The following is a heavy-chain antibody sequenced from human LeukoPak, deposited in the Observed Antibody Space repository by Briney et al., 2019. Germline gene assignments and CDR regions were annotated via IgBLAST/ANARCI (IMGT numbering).Heavy chain of an antibody. D-gene: IGHD5-18*01. V-gene: IGHV3-11*01. CDR1: GFAFSDYY. J-gene: IGHJ4*02. CDR2: ISSSGSTI. CDR3: GRDLGYSHGFDY. Sequence: GGSLRLSCAASGFAFSDYYMSWLRQAPGKGLEWVSYISSSGSTIYYADSVEGRFTISRDNAKNSLYLQMNSLRAEDTAVYYCGRDLGYSHGFDYWGQGTLVTVSS.